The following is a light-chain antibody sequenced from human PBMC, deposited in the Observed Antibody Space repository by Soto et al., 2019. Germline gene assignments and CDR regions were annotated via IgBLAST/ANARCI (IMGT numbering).Light chain of an antibody. V-gene: IGLV1-51*01. CDR3: GTWDSSLSAVV. CDR2: DND. CDR1: SSNIGKNY. J-gene: IGLJ2*01. Sequence: QSVLTQPPSVSAAPGQKVTISCSGSSSNIGKNYVSWYQQFPGTAPKLVIYDNDERPSGIPDRISGSKSGTSATLGITGLQTGDEADYYCGTWDSSLSAVVCGGGTKLTVL.